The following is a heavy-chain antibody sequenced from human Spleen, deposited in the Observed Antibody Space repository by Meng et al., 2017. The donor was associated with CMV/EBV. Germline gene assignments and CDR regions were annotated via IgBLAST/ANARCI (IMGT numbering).Heavy chain of an antibody. V-gene: IGHV1-18*01. CDR3: ARGHPQGY. J-gene: IGHJ4*02. Sequence: KGSCKASGYTLTSYGISWVRQAPGQGLEWMGWINAYNGNTNYVQNLQGRVTMTTDTSTSTAYMELRSLRSDDTAVYYCARGHPQGYWGQGTLVTVSS. CDR2: INAYNGNT. CDR1: GYTLTSYG.